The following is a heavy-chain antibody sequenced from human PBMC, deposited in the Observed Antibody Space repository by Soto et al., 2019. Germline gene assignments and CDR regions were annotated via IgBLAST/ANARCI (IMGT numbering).Heavy chain of an antibody. CDR3: ARGTTIGPFDY. CDR1: GFTFSNYA. CDR2: ISYDGSNT. J-gene: IGHJ4*02. Sequence: ESGGGVVQPGRSLRLSCAASGFTFSNYAMHWVRQAPGKGLEWVAVISYDGSNTYYADSVKGRFTISRDNSKNTLYLQMNSLRAEDTAVYYCARGTTIGPFDYWGQGTLVTVSS. V-gene: IGHV3-30-3*01. D-gene: IGHD4-4*01.